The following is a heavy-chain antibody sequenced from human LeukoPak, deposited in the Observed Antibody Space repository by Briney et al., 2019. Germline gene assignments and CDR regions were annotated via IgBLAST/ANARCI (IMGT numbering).Heavy chain of an antibody. CDR1: GYTFTSYA. D-gene: IGHD3-3*01. CDR3: ARDGGITIFGVVETYNWFDP. V-gene: IGHV1-3*01. Sequence: ASVKVSCKASGYTFTSYAMHWVRQAPGQRLEWMGWINAGNGNTKYSQKFQGRVTITRDTSASTAYMELSSLRSEDTAVYYCARDGGITIFGVVETYNWFDPWGQGILVTVSS. J-gene: IGHJ5*02. CDR2: INAGNGNT.